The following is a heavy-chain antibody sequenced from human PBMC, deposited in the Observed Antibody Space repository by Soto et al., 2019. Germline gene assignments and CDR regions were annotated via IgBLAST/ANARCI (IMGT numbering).Heavy chain of an antibody. J-gene: IGHJ6*03. V-gene: IGHV3-74*01. CDR1: GFTLSSFW. Sequence: GGSLRLSCAASGFTLSSFWMYWVRQAPGKGLVWVSRINNDGSSTTYADSVKGRFTISRDNAKNTLYLQMNRLRAEDTAVYYCARAGNSYGPFYYMDVWGKGTTVTVSS. CDR3: ARAGNSYGPFYYMDV. CDR2: INNDGSST. D-gene: IGHD5-18*01.